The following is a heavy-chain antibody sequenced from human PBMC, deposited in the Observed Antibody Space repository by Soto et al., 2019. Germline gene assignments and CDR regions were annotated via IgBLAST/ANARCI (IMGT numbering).Heavy chain of an antibody. D-gene: IGHD6-19*01. J-gene: IGHJ1*01. V-gene: IGHV3-9*01. Sequence: EVQLVESGGGLVQPGRSLRLSCAASGFTFDDYAMHWVRQAPGKGLEWVSGISWNSGSIGYVYSVKGRFTISRDNAQNSRDLQRNSLTAEDTALSYCAKGPRAVAGRGGWCQHWGQGNLVTVSS. CDR2: ISWNSGSI. CDR3: AKGPRAVAGRGGWCQH. CDR1: GFTFDDYA.